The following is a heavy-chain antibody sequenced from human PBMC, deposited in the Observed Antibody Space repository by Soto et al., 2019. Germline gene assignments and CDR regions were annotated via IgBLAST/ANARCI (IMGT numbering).Heavy chain of an antibody. CDR1: GDSISSYY. CDR3: ALRSMAVVPEY. D-gene: IGHD3-22*01. J-gene: IGHJ4*02. CDR2: LYYGRSA. Sequence: QVQLQESGPGLVNPSETLSLTCAVSGDSISSYYCVWIRQPPGKGLECIGYLYYGRSANSNLSLKSRVTLSVDTSTNQCSLTLSSMTAADTAVYYCALRSMAVVPEYWGQGTLVTVSS. V-gene: IGHV4-59*01.